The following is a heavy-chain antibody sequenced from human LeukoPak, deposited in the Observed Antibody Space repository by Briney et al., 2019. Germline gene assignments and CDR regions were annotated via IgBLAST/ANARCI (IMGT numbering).Heavy chain of an antibody. J-gene: IGHJ4*02. Sequence: GAPVKVSCKASGGTFSSYAISWVRQAPGQGLEWMGGIIPIFGTANYAQKFQGRVTITADKSTSTAYMELSSLRSEDTAVYYCAKEHYYGSGSYSPMNYWGQGTLVTVSP. D-gene: IGHD3-10*01. CDR2: IIPIFGTA. CDR1: GGTFSSYA. V-gene: IGHV1-69*06. CDR3: AKEHYYGSGSYSPMNY.